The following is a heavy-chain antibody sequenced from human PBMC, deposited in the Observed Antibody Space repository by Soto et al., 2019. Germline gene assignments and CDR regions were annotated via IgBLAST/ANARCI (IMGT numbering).Heavy chain of an antibody. CDR2: ISAYNGNT. CDR3: ARDIGGPPYYYWSGSYYPNYGMDV. Sequence: VKVSCKASGYTFTSYGISWVRQAPGQGLEWMGWISAYNGNTNYAQKLQGRVTMTTDTSTSTAYMELRSLRSDDTAVYYCARDIGGPPYYYWSGSYYPNYGMDVWGQGSTVTVSS. CDR1: GYTFTSYG. V-gene: IGHV1-18*01. D-gene: IGHD3-10*01. J-gene: IGHJ6*02.